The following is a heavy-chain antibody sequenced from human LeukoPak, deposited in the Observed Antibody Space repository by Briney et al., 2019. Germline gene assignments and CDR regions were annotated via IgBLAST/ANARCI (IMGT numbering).Heavy chain of an antibody. J-gene: IGHJ4*02. CDR3: ARVWFGERTQDY. CDR2: ISSNSDTI. CDR1: GFTFSSYS. V-gene: IGHV3-48*01. Sequence: TGGSLRLSCGGSGFTFSSYSMNWVRQAPGKGLEWVSYISSNSDTIYYADSVQGRFTISRDNAKNSLYLQLNSLRAEDTAVYYCARVWFGERTQDYWGQGTLVTVSS. D-gene: IGHD3-10*01.